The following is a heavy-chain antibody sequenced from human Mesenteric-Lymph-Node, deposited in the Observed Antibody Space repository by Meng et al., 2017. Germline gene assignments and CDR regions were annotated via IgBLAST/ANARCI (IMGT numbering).Heavy chain of an antibody. CDR3: ARLTTVTYYFDY. J-gene: IGHJ4*02. CDR1: GGSVSSGSYY. Sequence: VQLPESCPGLVMPAETLSLTCTVSGGSVSSGSYYWSWIRQPPGKGLEWIGYIYYSGSTNYNPSLKSRVTISVDTSKNQFSLKLSSVTAADTAVYYCARLTTVTYYFDYWGQGTLVTVSS. CDR2: IYYSGST. V-gene: IGHV4-61*01. D-gene: IGHD4-17*01.